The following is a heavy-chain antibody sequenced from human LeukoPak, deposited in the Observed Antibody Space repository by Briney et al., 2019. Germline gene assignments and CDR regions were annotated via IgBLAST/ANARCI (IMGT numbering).Heavy chain of an antibody. D-gene: IGHD2/OR15-2a*01. Sequence: GGSLRLSCAASGGTFSSYAISWVRQAPGQGLEWMGGIIPIFGTANYAQKFQGRVTITADESTSTAYMELSSLRSEDTAVYYCAREFLGSFGYWGQGTLVTVSS. V-gene: IGHV1-69*01. CDR2: IIPIFGTA. CDR1: GGTFSSYA. CDR3: AREFLGSFGY. J-gene: IGHJ4*02.